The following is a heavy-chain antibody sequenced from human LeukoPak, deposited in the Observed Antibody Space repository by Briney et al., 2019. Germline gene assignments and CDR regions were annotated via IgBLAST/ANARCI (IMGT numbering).Heavy chain of an antibody. D-gene: IGHD6-13*01. CDR1: GYTLTELS. Sequence: SCKVSGYTLTELSMHWVRQAPGKGLEWVSVIYSGGSTYYADSVKGRFTISRDNSKNTLYLQMNSLRAEDTAIYYCARSLPYGTTWYGRSDFWGQGTLVTVSS. CDR3: ARSLPYGTTWYGRSDF. V-gene: IGHV3-53*01. CDR2: IYSGGST. J-gene: IGHJ4*02.